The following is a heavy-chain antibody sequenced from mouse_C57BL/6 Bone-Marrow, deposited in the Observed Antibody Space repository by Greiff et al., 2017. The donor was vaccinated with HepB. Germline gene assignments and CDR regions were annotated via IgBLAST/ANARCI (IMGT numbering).Heavy chain of an antibody. CDR3: ARMDYGSSYRFAY. CDR1: GYTFTSYG. D-gene: IGHD1-1*01. CDR2: IYPRSGNT. Sequence: VHLVESGAELARPGASVKLSCKASGYTFTSYGISWVKQRTGQGLEWIGEIYPRSGNTYYNEKFKGKATLTADKSSSTAYMELRSLTSEDSAVYFCARMDYGSSYRFAYWGQGTLVTVSA. J-gene: IGHJ3*01. V-gene: IGHV1-81*01.